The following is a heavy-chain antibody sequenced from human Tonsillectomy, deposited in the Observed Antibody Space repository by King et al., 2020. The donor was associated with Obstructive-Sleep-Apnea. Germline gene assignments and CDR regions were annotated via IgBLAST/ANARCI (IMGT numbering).Heavy chain of an antibody. Sequence: TLKESGPVLVKPTETLTLTCTVSGFSLSNARMGVSWIRQPPGKALEWLAHIFSNDEKSYSTSLKSRLTISKDTSKSQVVLTMTNMDPVDTATYYCARIDYYYDSSGYYVHAFDIWGQGTMVTVSS. CDR2: IFSNDEK. D-gene: IGHD3-22*01. CDR3: ARIDYYYDSSGYYVHAFDI. V-gene: IGHV2-26*01. J-gene: IGHJ3*02. CDR1: GFSLSNARMG.